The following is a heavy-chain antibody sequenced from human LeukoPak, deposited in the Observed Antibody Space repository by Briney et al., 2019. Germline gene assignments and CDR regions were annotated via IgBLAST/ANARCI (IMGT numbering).Heavy chain of an antibody. CDR1: GFTFSSYA. Sequence: GGSLRLSCAASGFTFSSYAMSWVRQTPGRGLEWVSAISGSGSTTYYADSVKGHFTISRDSSKNTLYLQTDSLTAEDTAIYYCAKDRGTSGRHSRFDYWGQGTLVTVSS. D-gene: IGHD2-2*01. V-gene: IGHV3-23*01. CDR2: ISGSGSTT. J-gene: IGHJ4*02. CDR3: AKDRGTSGRHSRFDY.